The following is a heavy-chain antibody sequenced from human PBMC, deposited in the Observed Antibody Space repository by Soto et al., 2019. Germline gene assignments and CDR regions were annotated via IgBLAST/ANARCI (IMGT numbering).Heavy chain of an antibody. D-gene: IGHD3-9*01. CDR2: IHDSGST. V-gene: IGHV4-4*02. Sequence: QVQLQESGPGLETPSGTLSLTCAVSGGSISSDRWWTWVRQAPGKGLEWIGEIHDSGSTNYNLSLKSRVTISIDKSKNQFSLEMTSVTAADTAIYYCAGQWAAGYGAFDPWGQGTLVTVSS. J-gene: IGHJ5*02. CDR3: AGQWAAGYGAFDP. CDR1: GGSISSDRW.